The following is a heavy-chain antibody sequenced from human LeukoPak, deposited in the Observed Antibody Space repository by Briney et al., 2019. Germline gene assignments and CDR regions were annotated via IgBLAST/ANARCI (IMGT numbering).Heavy chain of an antibody. CDR3: ARQTGSGLFILP. CDR1: GGSISSYY. CDR2: IYYSGST. Sequence: PSETLSLTCTVSGGSISSYYWSWIWQPPGKGLEWNGYIYYSGSTNYNPSLKSRVTISVDTSKNQFSLKLSSVTAADTAVYYCARQTGSGLFILPGGQGTLVTVSS. V-gene: IGHV4-59*01. D-gene: IGHD3/OR15-3a*01. J-gene: IGHJ4*02.